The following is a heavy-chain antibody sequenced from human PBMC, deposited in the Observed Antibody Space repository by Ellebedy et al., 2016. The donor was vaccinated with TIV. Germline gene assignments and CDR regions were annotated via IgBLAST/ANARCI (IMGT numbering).Heavy chain of an antibody. V-gene: IGHV3-21*01. CDR3: ARVGYGSGSYYIPPTYYYYYGMDV. CDR1: GFTFSSYS. CDR2: ISSSSSYI. J-gene: IGHJ6*02. Sequence: GESLKISXAASGFTFSSYSMNWVRQAPGKGLEWVSSISSSSSYIYYADSVKGRFTISRDNAKNSLYLQMNSLRAEDTAVYYCARVGYGSGSYYIPPTYYYYYGMDVWGQGTTVTVSS. D-gene: IGHD3-10*01.